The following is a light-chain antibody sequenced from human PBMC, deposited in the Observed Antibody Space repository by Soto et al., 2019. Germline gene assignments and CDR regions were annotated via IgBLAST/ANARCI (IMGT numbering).Light chain of an antibody. CDR3: KQYNIWPYT. V-gene: IGKV3-15*01. J-gene: IGKJ2*01. CDR2: DTS. Sequence: IVLTQSPATLSVSPGERATLSCRASQSVSSLLAWYQQKPRQAPRLLIYDTSTRATGIPARFSGSGSGTDFTLTISSLQSEDFEIYYCKQYNIWPYTFGHGTKVAIK. CDR1: QSVSSL.